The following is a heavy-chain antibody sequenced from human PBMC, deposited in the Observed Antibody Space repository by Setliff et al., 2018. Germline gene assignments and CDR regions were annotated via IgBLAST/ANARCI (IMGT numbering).Heavy chain of an antibody. CDR1: GDSISNYY. V-gene: IGHV4-4*07. CDR2: IYVTEST. J-gene: IGHJ4*02. CDR3: AASRAYTGAVEEWFLPKTFDF. Sequence: SETLSLTCTVSGDSISNYYWNWIRQSAGKGLEWIGRIYVTESTEYNPSLKSRVTLSIDTSKNQFSLKLSSVTAADAALYYCAASRAYTGAVEEWFLPKTFDFWGQGSPVTVSS. D-gene: IGHD3-10*01.